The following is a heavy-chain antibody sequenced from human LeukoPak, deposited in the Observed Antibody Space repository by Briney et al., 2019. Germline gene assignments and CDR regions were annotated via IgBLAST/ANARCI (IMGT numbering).Heavy chain of an antibody. CDR2: IKQAGSEK. Sequence: GGSLRLSCAASGFTFSSYWMSWVRQASGKGLEWVANIKQAGSEKYYVDSVKGRFIISRGNAKNSLYLQMNSLRAEDTALYYCARGGQYSGYYYFDYWGQGTPVTVSS. J-gene: IGHJ4*02. D-gene: IGHD3-22*01. CDR1: GFTFSSYW. CDR3: ARGGQYSGYYYFDY. V-gene: IGHV3-7*01.